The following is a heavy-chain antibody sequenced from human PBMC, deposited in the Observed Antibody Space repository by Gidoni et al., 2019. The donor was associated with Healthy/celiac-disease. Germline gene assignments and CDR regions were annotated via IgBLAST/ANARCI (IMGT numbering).Heavy chain of an antibody. V-gene: IGHV4-39*01. J-gene: IGHJ4*02. CDR2: IYYSGTT. Sequence: QLQLQESGPGLVKPSETLSLTCTVSGAPISSSSYYWGWIRQPPGKGLEWIGTIYYSGTTYYNPSLKSRVSISVDTSKNQFSLKLSSVTAADTAVYFCARVGYCSGGSCYSWGADFDYWGQGTLVTVSS. D-gene: IGHD2-15*01. CDR1: GAPISSSSYY. CDR3: ARVGYCSGGSCYSWGADFDY.